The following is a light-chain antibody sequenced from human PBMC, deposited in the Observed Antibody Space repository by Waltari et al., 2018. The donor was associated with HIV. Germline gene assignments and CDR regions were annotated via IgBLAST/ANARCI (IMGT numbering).Light chain of an antibody. J-gene: IGKJ5*01. V-gene: IGKV3-20*01. CDR3: QSYGRSPIT. CDR2: GAS. Sequence: EIVLTQSPGTLSLSPGERATLSCSASQNVNSNYLSWYQHRPDQAPMLFIYGASSRATGIPDRFSGGGSGTDFTLTISRLEPEDFAVYYCQSYGRSPITFGRGTRLDIK. CDR1: QNVNSNY.